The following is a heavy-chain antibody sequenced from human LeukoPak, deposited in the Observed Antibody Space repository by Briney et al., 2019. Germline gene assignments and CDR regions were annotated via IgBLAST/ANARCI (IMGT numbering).Heavy chain of an antibody. CDR3: ARGTRVYASGNWFDP. D-gene: IGHD2-8*01. CDR2: IYYSGST. J-gene: IGHJ5*02. Sequence: TSETLSLTCAVSGGSISSGGYSWSWIRQPPGKGLEWIGYIYYSGSTNYNPSLKSRVTISVDTSKNQFSLKLSSVTAADTAVYYCARGTRVYASGNWFDPWGQEPWSPSPQ. CDR1: GGSISSGGYS. V-gene: IGHV4-61*08.